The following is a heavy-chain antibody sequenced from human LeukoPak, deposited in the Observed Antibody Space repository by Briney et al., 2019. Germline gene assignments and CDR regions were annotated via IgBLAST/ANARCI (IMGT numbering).Heavy chain of an antibody. D-gene: IGHD5-18*01. Sequence: PGGSLRLSCAASGFTFSSYWMSWVRQDPGKGLEWVANIKQDGSEKYYVDSVKGRFTISRDNAKNSLYLQMNSLRAEDTAVYYCARDPPYSYGYSSPDYWGQGTLVTVSS. CDR1: GFTFSSYW. V-gene: IGHV3-7*01. CDR2: IKQDGSEK. CDR3: ARDPPYSYGYSSPDY. J-gene: IGHJ4*02.